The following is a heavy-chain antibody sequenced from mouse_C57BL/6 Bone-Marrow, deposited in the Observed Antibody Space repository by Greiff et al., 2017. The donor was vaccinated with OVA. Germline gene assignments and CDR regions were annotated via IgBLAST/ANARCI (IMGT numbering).Heavy chain of an antibody. D-gene: IGHD1-1*01. CDR1: GYTFTSYW. CDR2: IDPSDSYT. V-gene: IGHV1-69*01. CDR3: ARVGSSYGYFDY. J-gene: IGHJ2*01. Sequence: VKVVESGAELVMPGASVKLSCKASGYTFTSYWMHWVKQRPGQGLEWIGEIDPSDSYTNYNQKFKGKSTLTVDKSSSTAYMQLSSLTSEDSAVYYCARVGSSYGYFDYWGQGTTLTVSS.